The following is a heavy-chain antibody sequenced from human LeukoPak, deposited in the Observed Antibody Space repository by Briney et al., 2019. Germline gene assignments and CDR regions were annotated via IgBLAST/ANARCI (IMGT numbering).Heavy chain of an antibody. V-gene: IGHV3-7*01. CDR2: IKQDGSEK. CDR1: GFTFSSYW. Sequence: GGSLRLSCAASGFTFSSYWMSWVRQAPGKGLEWVANIKQDGSEKYYVDSVKGRFTISRDNAKNSLYLQMNSLRAEDTAVYYCAKVASYCSSTSCRNDAFDTWGQGTMVTVSS. J-gene: IGHJ3*02. CDR3: AKVASYCSSTSCRNDAFDT. D-gene: IGHD2-2*01.